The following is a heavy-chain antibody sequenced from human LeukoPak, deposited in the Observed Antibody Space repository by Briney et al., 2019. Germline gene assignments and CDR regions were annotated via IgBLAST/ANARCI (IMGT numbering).Heavy chain of an antibody. CDR2: INSDGSST. Sequence: GGSLRLSCAASGFTFSSYWMHWVRQAPGKGLVWVSRINSDGSSTSYPDSVKGRFTISRDNAKNTLYLQMNSLRVEDTAVYFCASHCSSTSCLDYWGEGTLVTDSS. D-gene: IGHD2-2*01. CDR3: ASHCSSTSCLDY. J-gene: IGHJ4*02. V-gene: IGHV3-74*01. CDR1: GFTFSSYW.